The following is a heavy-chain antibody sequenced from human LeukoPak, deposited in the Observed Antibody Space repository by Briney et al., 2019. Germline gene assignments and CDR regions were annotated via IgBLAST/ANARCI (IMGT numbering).Heavy chain of an antibody. CDR2: ISGSGDNT. CDR3: AKGDDILTGYLSYFDY. J-gene: IGHJ4*02. CDR1: GFTFRTYA. V-gene: IGHV3-23*01. D-gene: IGHD3-9*01. Sequence: GGSLRLSCAASGFTFRTYAMNWVRQAPGKGLEWVSGISGSGDNTYYADSVKGRFTISRDNSKNTLYLQMNSLRAENTAVYYCAKGDDILTGYLSYFDYWGQGTLVTVSS.